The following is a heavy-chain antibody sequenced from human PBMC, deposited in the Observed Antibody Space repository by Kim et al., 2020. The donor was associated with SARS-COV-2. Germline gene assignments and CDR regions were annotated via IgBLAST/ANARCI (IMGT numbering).Heavy chain of an antibody. V-gene: IGHV6-1*01. CDR2: TYYRSKWYN. Sequence: SQTLSLTCAISGDSVSSNSAAWNWIRQSPSRGLEWLGRTYYRSKWYNDYAVSVKSRITINPDTSKNQFSLQLNSVTPEDTAVYYCAREASVLGGGRLRTHYYYFDYWGQGTLVTVSS. CDR3: AREASVLGGGRLRTHYYYFDY. CDR1: GDSVSSNSAA. J-gene: IGHJ4*02. D-gene: IGHD3-3*02.